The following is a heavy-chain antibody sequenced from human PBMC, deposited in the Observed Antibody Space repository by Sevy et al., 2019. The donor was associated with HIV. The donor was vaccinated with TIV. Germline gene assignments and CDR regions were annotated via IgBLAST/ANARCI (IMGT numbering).Heavy chain of an antibody. V-gene: IGHV4-39*01. Sequence: SETLSLTCTVSGGSISSSSYYWGWIRQPPGKGLEWIGSIYYSGSTYYNPSLKSRVTISVDTSKNQFSLRLSAVTAADTAVYYCAGLGRIVGATAPDYWGQGTLVTVSS. CDR3: AGLGRIVGATAPDY. CDR2: IYYSGST. D-gene: IGHD1-26*01. J-gene: IGHJ4*02. CDR1: GGSISSSSYY.